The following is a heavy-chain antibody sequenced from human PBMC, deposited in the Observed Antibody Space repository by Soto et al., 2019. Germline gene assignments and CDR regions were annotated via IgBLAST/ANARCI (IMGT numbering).Heavy chain of an antibody. V-gene: IGHV4-30-4*01. CDR3: ASMVRGVTRWYYFDY. D-gene: IGHD3-10*01. CDR1: GGSISSGDYY. Sequence: NPSETLSLTCTVSGGSISSGDYYWSWIRQPPGKGLEWIGYIYYSGSTYYNPSLKSRVTISVDTSKNQFSLKLSSVTAADTAVYYCASMVRGVTRWYYFDYWGQGTLVTVSS. J-gene: IGHJ4*02. CDR2: IYYSGST.